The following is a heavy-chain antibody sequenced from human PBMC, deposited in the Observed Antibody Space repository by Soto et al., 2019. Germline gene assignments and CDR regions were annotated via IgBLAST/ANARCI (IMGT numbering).Heavy chain of an antibody. CDR1: GYTFTNYG. CDR2: ISAYNGNT. Sequence: QVQLVQSGAEVKKPGASVKVSCKASGYTFTNYGISWVRQAPGQGLEWMGWISAYNGNTKYEQKLQGRDTMTTDTSTSTADMELRSLRSDDTAVYYGARDSPPVDYWGQGTLVTVSS. V-gene: IGHV1-18*01. J-gene: IGHJ4*02. CDR3: ARDSPPVDY.